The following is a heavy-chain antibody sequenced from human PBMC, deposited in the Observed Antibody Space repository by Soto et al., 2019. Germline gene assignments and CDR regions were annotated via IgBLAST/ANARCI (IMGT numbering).Heavy chain of an antibody. D-gene: IGHD4-4*01. J-gene: IGHJ6*03. CDR3: ARAPFLQYFYMDV. V-gene: IGHV1-8*01. Sequence: QVQLVQSGAEVKKPGASVKISCKASGYSFTSYDINWVRQATGQGLEWMGWINPNSGNTDYTQKFQGRVTMTRDTSISTAYMELSSLRSKDTAVYYCARAPFLQYFYMDVWGEGTSVTVSS. CDR1: GYSFTSYD. CDR2: INPNSGNT.